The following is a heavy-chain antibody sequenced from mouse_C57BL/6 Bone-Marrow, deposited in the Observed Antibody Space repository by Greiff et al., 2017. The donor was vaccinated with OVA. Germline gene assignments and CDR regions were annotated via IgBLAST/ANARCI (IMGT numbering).Heavy chain of an antibody. CDR3: ARSGYDVGFAY. D-gene: IGHD2-2*01. J-gene: IGHJ3*01. CDR1: GYTFTSYW. Sequence: VQLQESGAELAKPGASVKLSCKASGYTFTSYWMQWVQQRPGQGLEWIGYINPSSGYTKYNQKVKDKATLTAAKSSSTDHMQLSSLTYEDSAVYYWARSGYDVGFAYWGQGTLVTVSA. V-gene: IGHV1-7*01. CDR2: INPSSGYT.